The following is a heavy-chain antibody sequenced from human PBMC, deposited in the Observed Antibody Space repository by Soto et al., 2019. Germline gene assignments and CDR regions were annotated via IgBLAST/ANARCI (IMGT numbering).Heavy chain of an antibody. CDR2: IAYDGSNK. CDR1: GFTFGHYA. CDR3: AREDYGDLYFDY. J-gene: IGHJ4*02. V-gene: IGHV3-30*09. D-gene: IGHD4-17*01. Sequence: GGSLRLSCSASGFTFGHYAMHWVRQTPGKGLEWVAVIAYDGSNKHYADSVKGRFAVSRDNSRNTLYLQMNSLRDDDTAVYYCAREDYGDLYFDYWGQGTLVTVSS.